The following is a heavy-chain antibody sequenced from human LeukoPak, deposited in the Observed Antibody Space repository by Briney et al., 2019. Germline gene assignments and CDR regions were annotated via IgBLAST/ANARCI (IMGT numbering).Heavy chain of an antibody. CDR3: ARRGIQLWPHDDY. Sequence: GGSLRLSCTVSGFTFSGYEMNWVRQAPGKGLEWVSYISSSGSTIFYADSVKGRFTISRDNAKNSLYLQMNSLRAEDTAVYYCARRGIQLWPHDDYWGQETLDTVSS. D-gene: IGHD5-18*01. V-gene: IGHV3-48*03. CDR1: GFTFSGYE. CDR2: ISSSGSTI. J-gene: IGHJ4*02.